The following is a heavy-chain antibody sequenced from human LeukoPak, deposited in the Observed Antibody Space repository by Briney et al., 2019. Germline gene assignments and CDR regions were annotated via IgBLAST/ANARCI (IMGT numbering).Heavy chain of an antibody. CDR2: IYSGGST. V-gene: IGHV3-53*01. Sequence: GGSLRLSCAAPGFTVSNNYMSWVRQAPGKGLEWVSVIYSGGSTYYADSVKGRFTISRDSSKNTLYLQMNSLRAEDTAVYYCATSRGRGALDLWGQGTMVTVSS. CDR3: ATSRGRGALDL. J-gene: IGHJ3*01. CDR1: GFTVSNNY.